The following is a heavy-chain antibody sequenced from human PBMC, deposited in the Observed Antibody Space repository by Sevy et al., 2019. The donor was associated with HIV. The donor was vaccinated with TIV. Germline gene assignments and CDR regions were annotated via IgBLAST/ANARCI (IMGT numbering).Heavy chain of an antibody. V-gene: IGHV3-23*01. CDR2: ISGSGGST. D-gene: IGHD2-2*02. CDR3: AKGTLVVPTVIYYYYGMSV. Sequence: GGSLRLSCAASGLTFTSYAMNWVRQAPGKGLEWVSTISGSGGSTYYGDSVKGRFTISRDNSKNTLYLEMNSLRAEDTAVYYCAKGTLVVPTVIYYYYGMSVWGQGTTVTVSS. CDR1: GLTFTSYA. J-gene: IGHJ6*02.